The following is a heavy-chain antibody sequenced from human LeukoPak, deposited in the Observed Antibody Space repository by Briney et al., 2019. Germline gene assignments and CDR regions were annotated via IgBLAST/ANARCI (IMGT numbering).Heavy chain of an antibody. CDR3: ARGTGRPWIQLWLFDY. D-gene: IGHD5-18*01. CDR1: GFTFSSYW. Sequence: PGGSLRLSCAASGFTFSSYWMHWVRQTPGKGLVWVSRIKSDGSTIYADSVKGRFTISRDNAKNTLYLQMNSLRAEDTAVYYCARGTGRPWIQLWLFDYWGQGTLVTVSS. V-gene: IGHV3-74*01. J-gene: IGHJ4*02. CDR2: IKSDGST.